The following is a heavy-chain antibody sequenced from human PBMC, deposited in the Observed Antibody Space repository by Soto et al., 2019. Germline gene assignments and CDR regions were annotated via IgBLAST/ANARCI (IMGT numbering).Heavy chain of an antibody. CDR3: ARDHVVRGVGKFDP. CDR1: GGTFSIYT. CDR2: IIPILGIA. J-gene: IGHJ5*02. Sequence: SVKVSCKASGGTFSIYTISWVRQAPGQGLEWMGRIIPILGIANYAQKFQGRVTMTTDTSTSTAYMELRSLRSDDTAVYYCARDHVVRGVGKFDPWGQGTLVTVSS. D-gene: IGHD3-10*01. V-gene: IGHV1-69*04.